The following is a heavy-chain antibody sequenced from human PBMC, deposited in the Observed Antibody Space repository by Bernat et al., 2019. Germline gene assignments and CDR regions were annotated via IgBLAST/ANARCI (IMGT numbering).Heavy chain of an antibody. J-gene: IGHJ3*02. D-gene: IGHD1-1*01. Sequence: EVQLVESGGGLIQPGGSLRLSCAASGFTVSSNYMSWVRQAPGKGREWVSVIYSGGSTYYAASVKGRFTISRDNSKNTLYLQMNSLRAEDTAVYYCARVPKIKLERLGGAFDIWGQGTMVTVSS. V-gene: IGHV3-53*01. CDR1: GFTVSSNY. CDR2: IYSGGST. CDR3: ARVPKIKLERLGGAFDI.